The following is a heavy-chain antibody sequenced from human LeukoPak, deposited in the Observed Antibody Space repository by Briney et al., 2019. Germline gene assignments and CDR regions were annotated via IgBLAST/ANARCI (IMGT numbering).Heavy chain of an antibody. V-gene: IGHV3-30*18. Sequence: GGSLRLSCAASRFSFSTYGMHWVRQARGKGLEWVAVISWDGSNKYYAETAKGRFTISRDNSKNTQYLQMNSLRAEDTAVYYCPKDLAPQSSSWPSDYWGQGTLVAVSS. CDR3: PKDLAPQSSSWPSDY. D-gene: IGHD6-13*01. CDR1: RFSFSTYG. J-gene: IGHJ4*02. CDR2: ISWDGSNK.